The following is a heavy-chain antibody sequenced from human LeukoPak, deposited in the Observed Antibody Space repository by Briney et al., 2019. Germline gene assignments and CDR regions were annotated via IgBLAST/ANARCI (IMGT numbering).Heavy chain of an antibody. CDR3: AKSPSYGSGSYYPFDY. Sequence: PGGSLRLXCAASGFTFSSYAMSWVRQAPGKGLEWVSAISGSGGSTYYADSVKGRFTISRDNSKNTLYLQMNSLRAEDTAVYYCAKSPSYGSGSYYPFDYWGQGTLVTVSS. CDR2: ISGSGGST. D-gene: IGHD3-10*01. CDR1: GFTFSSYA. V-gene: IGHV3-23*01. J-gene: IGHJ4*02.